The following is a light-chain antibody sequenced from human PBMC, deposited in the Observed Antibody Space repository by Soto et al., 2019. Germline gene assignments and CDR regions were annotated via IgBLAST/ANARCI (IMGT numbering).Light chain of an antibody. J-gene: IGKJ1*01. CDR3: QQYNTWLWT. V-gene: IGKV3-15*01. CDR2: GAS. Sequence: EVVMTQSPATLSVSPGERVTLSCRASQSINAHLAWYQQKPGQAPRLLIHGASTRATGIPARFSGSGFGTEFTRTIRSLQSEDVAIYYCQQYNTWLWTFGEGTTVEI. CDR1: QSINAH.